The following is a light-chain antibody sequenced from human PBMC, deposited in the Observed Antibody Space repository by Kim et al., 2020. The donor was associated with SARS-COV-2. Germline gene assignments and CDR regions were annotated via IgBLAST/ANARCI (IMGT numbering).Light chain of an antibody. V-gene: IGKV1-9*01. Sequence: IQLTQPPSSLSASVGDRVTISCRASQGINIYLAWFQHKPGEAPRLLIYAASTLQSGVPSRFSGSGSGTDFTLTISSLQPEDFATYFCQQLNSYPLTFGGGTKVDIK. CDR2: AAS. CDR1: QGINIY. J-gene: IGKJ4*01. CDR3: QQLNSYPLT.